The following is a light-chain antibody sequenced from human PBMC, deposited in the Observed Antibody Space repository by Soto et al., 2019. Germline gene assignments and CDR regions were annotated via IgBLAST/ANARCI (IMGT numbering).Light chain of an antibody. J-gene: IGKJ3*01. Sequence: EIVLTQSPATLSVSPGERATLSCRASRSFSNTLAWYQQKPGQAPRLLIYGASSRATGIPARFSGSGSGTEFTLSISSPQSEDFAIYYCQQYINWPFTFGPGTKVEIK. CDR3: QQYINWPFT. V-gene: IGKV3D-15*01. CDR1: RSFSNT. CDR2: GAS.